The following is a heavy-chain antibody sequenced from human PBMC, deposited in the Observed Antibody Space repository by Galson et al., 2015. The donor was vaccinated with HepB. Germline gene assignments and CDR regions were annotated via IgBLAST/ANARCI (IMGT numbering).Heavy chain of an antibody. V-gene: IGHV4-39*01. Sequence: SEPLSLTCTVSGGSISSSSYYWGWIRQPPGKGLEWIGSIYYSGSTYYNPSLKSRVTISVDTSKNQFSLKLSSVTAADTAVYYCARHLASAFDYWGQGTLVTVSS. D-gene: IGHD6-19*01. CDR1: GGSISSSSYY. CDR2: IYYSGST. J-gene: IGHJ4*02. CDR3: ARHLASAFDY.